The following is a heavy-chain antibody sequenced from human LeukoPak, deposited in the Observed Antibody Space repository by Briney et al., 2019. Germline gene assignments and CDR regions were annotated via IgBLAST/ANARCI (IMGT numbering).Heavy chain of an antibody. Sequence: NPSGTLSLTCAVSGGSISSSNWSSWVRQPPGKGLEWIGEIYHSGSTNYNPSLKSRVTISVDKSKNQFSLKLSSVTAADTAVYYCASFSSSGRNFDYWGQGTLVTVSS. D-gene: IGHD6-19*01. CDR1: GGSISSSNW. V-gene: IGHV4-4*02. CDR3: ASFSSSGRNFDY. CDR2: IYHSGST. J-gene: IGHJ4*02.